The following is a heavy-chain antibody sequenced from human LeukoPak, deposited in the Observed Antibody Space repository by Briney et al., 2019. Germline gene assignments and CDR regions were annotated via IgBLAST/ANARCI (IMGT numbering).Heavy chain of an antibody. D-gene: IGHD3-9*01. Sequence: GGSLRLSCASYGFTFSAYAMHWIRQAPGRGLEWVAFVRYGGNIKYYADSVKGRFTISRDNSKNTLYLQMNSLRPEDTAVYYCTKDLGTEYNIFDYWGQGTLVTVSS. CDR3: TKDLGTEYNIFDY. V-gene: IGHV3-30*02. CDR1: GFTFSAYA. J-gene: IGHJ4*02. CDR2: VRYGGNIK.